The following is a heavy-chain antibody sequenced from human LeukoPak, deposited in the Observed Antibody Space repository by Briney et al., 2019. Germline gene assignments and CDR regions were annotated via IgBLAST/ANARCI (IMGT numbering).Heavy chain of an antibody. CDR3: ARDGVLYYMDV. CDR1: GYTFTSYY. D-gene: IGHD2-8*01. V-gene: IGHV1-46*01. Sequence: ASVKVSCKASGYTFTSYYMHWVRQAPGQGLEWMGIINPSGGSTSYAQKFQGRVTMTRDMSTSTVYMELSSLRSEDTAVYYCARDGVLYYMDVWDKGTTVTISS. CDR2: INPSGGST. J-gene: IGHJ6*03.